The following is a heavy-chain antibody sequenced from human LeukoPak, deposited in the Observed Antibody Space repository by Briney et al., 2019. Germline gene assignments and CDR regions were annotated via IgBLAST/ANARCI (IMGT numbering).Heavy chain of an antibody. V-gene: IGHV4-59*08. CDR1: GGSISSYY. D-gene: IGHD5-24*01. CDR2: IYYSGGT. J-gene: IGHJ4*02. Sequence: PSETLSLTCTVSGGSISSYYWSWIRQPPGKGLEWIGYIYYSGGTNYNPSLKSRVTISVDTSKNQFSLKLRSVTAADTAVYYCASLVEMATIRYYWGQGTLVTVSS. CDR3: ASLVEMATIRYY.